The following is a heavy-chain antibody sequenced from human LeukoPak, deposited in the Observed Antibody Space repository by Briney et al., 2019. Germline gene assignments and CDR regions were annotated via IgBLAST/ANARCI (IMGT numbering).Heavy chain of an antibody. CDR1: GGSISSSSYY. CDR3: ARDATVAAAGTARETAFDI. D-gene: IGHD6-13*01. Sequence: SETLSLTCTVSGGSISSSSYYWGWIRQPPGKGLEWIGYIYYSGSTNYNPSLKSRVTISVDTSKNQFSLKLSSVTAADTAVYYCARDATVAAAGTARETAFDIWGQGTMVTVSS. V-gene: IGHV4-61*01. CDR2: IYYSGST. J-gene: IGHJ3*02.